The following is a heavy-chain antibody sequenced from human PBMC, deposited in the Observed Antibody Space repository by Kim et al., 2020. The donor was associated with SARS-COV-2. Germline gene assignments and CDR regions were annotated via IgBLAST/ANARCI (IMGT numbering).Heavy chain of an antibody. J-gene: IGHJ5*02. V-gene: IGHV4-31*02. CDR3: ARGHNKFDP. D-gene: IGHD1-20*01. CDR2: GSA. Sequence: GSASYTPPHKTRVAMSVDTSTNHFPLKLTSVTAADTAVYYCARGHNKFDPWGQGTLVTVSS.